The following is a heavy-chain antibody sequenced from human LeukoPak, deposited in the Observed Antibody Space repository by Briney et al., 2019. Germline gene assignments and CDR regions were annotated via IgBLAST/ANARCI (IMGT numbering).Heavy chain of an antibody. CDR2: ISGSGGST. CDR3: ARGAALR. J-gene: IGHJ4*02. V-gene: IGHV3-23*01. CDR1: GFTFSSYA. D-gene: IGHD6-13*01. Sequence: AGGSLRLSCAASGFTFSSYAMSWVRQAPGKGLEWVSAISGSGGSTYYADSVKGRFTISRDNAKNSLFLQVNSLRAEDTAVYYCARGAALRWGQGTLVTVSS.